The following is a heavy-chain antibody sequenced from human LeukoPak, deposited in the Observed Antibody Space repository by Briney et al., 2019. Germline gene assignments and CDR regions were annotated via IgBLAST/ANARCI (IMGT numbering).Heavy chain of an antibody. J-gene: IGHJ6*03. CDR3: AKAHTDYYYYMDV. V-gene: IGHV3-30*02. D-gene: IGHD5-18*01. CDR2: IRYDGSNK. Sequence: GGSLRLSCAASGFTFSSYGMHWVRQAPGKGLEWVAFIRYDGSNKYYADSVKGRFTISRDNSKNTLYLQMNSLRAEDTAVYYCAKAHTDYYYYMDVWGKGTTVTVSS. CDR1: GFTFSSYG.